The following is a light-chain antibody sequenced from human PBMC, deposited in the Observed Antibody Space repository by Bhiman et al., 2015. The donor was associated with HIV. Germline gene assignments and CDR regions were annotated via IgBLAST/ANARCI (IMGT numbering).Light chain of an antibody. CDR1: SSNIGNNY. CDR2: ENN. V-gene: IGLV1-51*02. CDR3: QSYDNSLSGTYWV. J-gene: IGLJ3*02. Sequence: QSVLTQPPSVSAAPGQKVTISCSGSSSNIGNNYVSWYQQLPGTAPKLLIYENNKRPSGIPDRFSGSKSGTSATLGITGLQAEDEADYYCQSYDNSLSGTYWVFGGGTKLTVL.